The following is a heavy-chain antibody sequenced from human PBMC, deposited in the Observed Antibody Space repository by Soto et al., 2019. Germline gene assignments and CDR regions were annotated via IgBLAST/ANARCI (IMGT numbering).Heavy chain of an antibody. V-gene: IGHV3-23*01. CDR2: ISGSDGKT. D-gene: IGHD3-3*01. CDR1: GFSFGSYA. CDR3: ARWSYLDY. J-gene: IGHJ4*02. Sequence: SLRLSCAASGFSFGSYALSWVRQAPGKGLEWVSTISGSDGKTFYADAVKGRFSISRDTSQNTLYLQMNSLRADDTAIYYCARWSYLDYWGQGTRVTVSS.